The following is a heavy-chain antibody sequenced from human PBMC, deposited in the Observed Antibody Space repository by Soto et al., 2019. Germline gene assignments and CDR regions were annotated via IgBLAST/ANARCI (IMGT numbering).Heavy chain of an antibody. CDR1: GFSLSNTRMG. CDR3: TRGETTGYSSGWYWFDP. CDR2: IFSDDEK. D-gene: IGHD6-19*01. V-gene: IGHV2-26*01. J-gene: IGHJ5*02. Sequence: KESGPVLVKSTETLTLTCTVSGFSLSNTRMGVSWIRQPPGKALEWLAHIFSDDEKSYSTSLKSRLTISKDTSKSQVVLTMTNMDPVDTATYYCTRGETTGYSSGWYWFDPWGQGTLVTVSS.